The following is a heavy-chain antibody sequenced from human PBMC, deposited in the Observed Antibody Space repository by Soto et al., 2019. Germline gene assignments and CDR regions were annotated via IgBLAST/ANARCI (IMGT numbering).Heavy chain of an antibody. Sequence: QVQLVQSGAEVKKPGSSVKVSCKASGGTFSSYAISWVQQAPGQGLEWMGGIIPIFGTANYAQKFQGRVTITADKSTSTAYMELSSLRSEDTAVYYCAKVAVAGTPYYYYYGMDVWGQGTTVTVSS. V-gene: IGHV1-69*06. CDR2: IIPIFGTA. J-gene: IGHJ6*02. D-gene: IGHD6-19*01. CDR1: GGTFSSYA. CDR3: AKVAVAGTPYYYYYGMDV.